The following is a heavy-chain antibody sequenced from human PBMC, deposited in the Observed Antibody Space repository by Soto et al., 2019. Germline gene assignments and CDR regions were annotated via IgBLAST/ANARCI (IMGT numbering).Heavy chain of an antibody. CDR2: IYYSGST. Sequence: SETLSLTCTVSGGSISSYYWSWIRQPPGKGLEWIGYIYYSGSTNYNPSLKSRVTISVDTSKNQFSLKLSSVTAADTAVYYFAKMHYYYMVFCGTGTTVTVSS. V-gene: IGHV4-59*08. CDR1: GGSISSYY. CDR3: AKMHYYYMVF. J-gene: IGHJ6*03.